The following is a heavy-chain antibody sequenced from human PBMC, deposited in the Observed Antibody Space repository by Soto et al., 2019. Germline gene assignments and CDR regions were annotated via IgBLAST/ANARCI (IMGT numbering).Heavy chain of an antibody. D-gene: IGHD6-13*01. CDR3: AAGEASSRNLAPYYLDF. V-gene: IGHV4-59*01. CDR1: GGSMRNYF. J-gene: IGHJ4*02. CDR2: IHYSGTT. Sequence: SETLSLTCTVSGGSMRNYFWTWIRQPPGKGLEWIGYIHYSGTTSFFPAYNPSLRSRVTISEDTSKNQFSLKLLSVTTAETAVYFCAAGEASSRNLAPYYLDFWGQGTLVTVSS.